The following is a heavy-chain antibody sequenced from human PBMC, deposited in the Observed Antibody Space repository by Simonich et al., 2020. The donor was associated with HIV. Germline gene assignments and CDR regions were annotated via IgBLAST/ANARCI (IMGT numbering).Heavy chain of an antibody. CDR3: AKFSSNWFEDY. D-gene: IGHD6-13*01. CDR1: GFTFSSYA. CDR2: IGGSGGGT. J-gene: IGHJ4*02. V-gene: IGHV3-23*01. Sequence: DVQLLESGGALVQPGGSLSLSCAASGFTFSSYAMTWGRQAPGEGLEWVSAIGGSGGGTYYADSVKGRFTISRDNSKNTLYLQMNSLRAEDTAVYYCAKFSSNWFEDYWGQGTLVTVSS.